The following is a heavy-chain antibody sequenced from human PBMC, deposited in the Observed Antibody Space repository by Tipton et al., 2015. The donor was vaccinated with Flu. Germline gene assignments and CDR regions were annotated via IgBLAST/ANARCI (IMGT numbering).Heavy chain of an antibody. V-gene: IGHV4-4*07. CDR1: GGSIRGYY. CDR3: AREMYDSGSWGGYYYYGMDV. D-gene: IGHD3-10*01. J-gene: IGHJ6*02. Sequence: TLSLTCTVSGGSIRGYYWSWIRQPAGKGLEWIGRMYTRGSTNDNPSLKSRVTMSLDTSKNQFSLKLTSVTAADTAVYYCAREMYDSGSWGGYYYYGMDVWGQGTAVTVSS. CDR2: MYTRGST.